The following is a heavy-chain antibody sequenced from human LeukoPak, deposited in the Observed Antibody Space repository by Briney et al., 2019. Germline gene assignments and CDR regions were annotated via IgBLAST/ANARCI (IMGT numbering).Heavy chain of an antibody. CDR3: ARVGAIYYYYYYMDV. J-gene: IGHJ6*03. CDR2: IYSDNT. CDR1: GFTVSSNS. Sequence: GGSLRLSCTVSGFTVSSNSMSWVRQAPGKGLEWVSFIYSDNTHYSDSVKGRFTISRDNSKNTLHLQMNSLRAEDTAVYYCARVGAIYYYYYYMDVWGKGTTVTVSS. D-gene: IGHD1-26*01. V-gene: IGHV3-53*01.